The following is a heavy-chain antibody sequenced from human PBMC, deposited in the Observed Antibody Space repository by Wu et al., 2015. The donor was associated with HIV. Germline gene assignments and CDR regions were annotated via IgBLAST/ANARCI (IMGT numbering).Heavy chain of an antibody. D-gene: IGHD3-22*01. CDR3: ARTWIYDSSGYWGDN. CDR2: ITLTFGTT. J-gene: IGHJ4*02. CDR1: GGTFSNYA. Sequence: QVQLVQSGAEVKKPGSSVKVSCKASGGTFSNYAISWVRQAPGQGLEWMGGITLTFGTTNYAQRFQGRVTITADEFTSTVYMELSSLRSEDTAVYYCARTWIYDSSGYWGDNWGQGTLVTVSS. V-gene: IGHV1-69*12.